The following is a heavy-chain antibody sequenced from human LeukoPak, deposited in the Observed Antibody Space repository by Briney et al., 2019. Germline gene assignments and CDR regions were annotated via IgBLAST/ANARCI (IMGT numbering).Heavy chain of an antibody. CDR3: ARSTTVTPDLDY. Sequence: NASETLSLTCTVSGGSISRSGYFWGWIRQPPGKGLEWIGSIYYSGNTYYNPSLKSRVTISVDTSKNQFSLKLSSVTAADTAVYYCARSTTVTPDLDYWGQGTLVTVPS. V-gene: IGHV4-39*01. CDR1: GGSISRSGYF. D-gene: IGHD4-17*01. J-gene: IGHJ4*02. CDR2: IYYSGNT.